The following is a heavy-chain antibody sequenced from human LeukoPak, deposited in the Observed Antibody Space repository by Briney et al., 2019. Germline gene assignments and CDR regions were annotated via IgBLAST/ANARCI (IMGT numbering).Heavy chain of an antibody. V-gene: IGHV1-69*05. J-gene: IGHJ3*02. Sequence: SVKVSCKASGGTFSSYAISWVRQAPGQGLKWMGGIIPIFGTANYAQKFQGRVTITTDESTSTAYMELSSLRSEDTAVYYCARLRYDSSGYYPDAFDIWGQGTMVTVSS. CDR2: IIPIFGTA. CDR3: ARLRYDSSGYYPDAFDI. D-gene: IGHD3-22*01. CDR1: GGTFSSYA.